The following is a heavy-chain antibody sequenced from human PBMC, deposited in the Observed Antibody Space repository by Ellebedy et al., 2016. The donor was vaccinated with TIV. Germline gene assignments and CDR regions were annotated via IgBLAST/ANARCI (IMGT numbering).Heavy chain of an antibody. V-gene: IGHV4-59*08. CDR2: IYNSVIT. J-gene: IGHJ4*02. D-gene: IGHD1-26*01. Sequence: MPSETLSLTCTVSGGSISSNYWDWIRQPPGKGLEWIGYIYNSVITNYNPSIKSRVTMPVDTSKRQLSLKLSSVTAADTAVHYCARRYSGSSYHYFDYWGQGTLVIVSS. CDR1: GGSISSNY. CDR3: ARRYSGSSYHYFDY.